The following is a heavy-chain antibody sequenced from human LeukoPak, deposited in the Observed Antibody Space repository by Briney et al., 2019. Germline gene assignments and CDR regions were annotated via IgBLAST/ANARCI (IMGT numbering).Heavy chain of an antibody. V-gene: IGHV1-8*01. J-gene: IGHJ4*02. Sequence: GASVKVSCKASGYTFTSYDINWVRQATGQGLEWMGWMNPNSGNTGYAQKFQGRVTMTRNTSISTAYMELSSLRSEDTAVYYRAREYSSSSGIDYWGQGTLVTVSS. D-gene: IGHD6-6*01. CDR3: AREYSSSSGIDY. CDR1: GYTFTSYD. CDR2: MNPNSGNT.